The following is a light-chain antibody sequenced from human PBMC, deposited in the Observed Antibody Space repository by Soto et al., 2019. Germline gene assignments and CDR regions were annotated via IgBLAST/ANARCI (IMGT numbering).Light chain of an antibody. CDR2: GAS. CDR3: QQYGSALQT. J-gene: IGKJ1*01. CDR1: QSVRSNF. V-gene: IGKV3-20*01. Sequence: EIVLTQSPGTLSLSPGERVTLSCRASQSVRSNFLAWYQQRPGQAPRLLIYGASSRATGIPDRFSGSVSGTDFTLIISRLEPEDCAVYYCQQYGSALQTFGQGTKVEIK.